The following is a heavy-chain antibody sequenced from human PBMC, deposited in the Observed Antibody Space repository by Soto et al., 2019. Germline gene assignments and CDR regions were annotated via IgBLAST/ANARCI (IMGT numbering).Heavy chain of an antibody. J-gene: IGHJ2*01. V-gene: IGHV1-69*06. Sequence: QVELVQSGAEVKKPGSSVKVSCQASEDTFRNYAISWVRQAPGQGLEWMGGIIPIFGTANYAQKFQGRVTITADTFANTVYLELSSLRSEDTAVYYCASTKYGSSVYYYWYLGLWGRGTLVTVSS. CDR1: EDTFRNYA. CDR3: ASTKYGSSVYYYWYLGL. CDR2: IIPIFGTA. D-gene: IGHD3-22*01.